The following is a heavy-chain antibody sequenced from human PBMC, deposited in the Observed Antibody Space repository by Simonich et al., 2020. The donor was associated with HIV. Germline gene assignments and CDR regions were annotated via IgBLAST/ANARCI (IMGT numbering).Heavy chain of an antibody. CDR1: GFTCSSYS. V-gene: IGHV3-21*01. CDR3: ARDGRKGSSTSCSDY. J-gene: IGHJ4*02. D-gene: IGHD2-2*01. Sequence: EVQLVESGGGLVKPGGSLRLSCAASGFTCSSYSMNWVRQAPGKGLEWVSSISSSSSYIYSADSVKGRFTISRDNAKNSLYLQMNSLRAEDTAVYYCARDGRKGSSTSCSDYWGQGTLVTVSS. CDR2: ISSSSSYI.